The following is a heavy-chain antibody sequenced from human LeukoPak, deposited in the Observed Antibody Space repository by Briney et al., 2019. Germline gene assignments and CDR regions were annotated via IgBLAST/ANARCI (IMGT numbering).Heavy chain of an antibody. CDR1: GFTFSSYG. V-gene: IGHV3-30*18. Sequence: GGSLRLSCAASGFTFSSYGMHWVRQAPGKGLEWVAVISYDGSNKYYADSVKGRFTISRDNSKNTLYLQMNSLRAEDTAVYYCAKKGDAFDIWGQGTMVTVSS. CDR2: ISYDGSNK. J-gene: IGHJ3*02. CDR3: AKKGDAFDI.